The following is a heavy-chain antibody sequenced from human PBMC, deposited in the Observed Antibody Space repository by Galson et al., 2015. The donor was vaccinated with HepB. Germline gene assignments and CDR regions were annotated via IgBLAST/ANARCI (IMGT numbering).Heavy chain of an antibody. D-gene: IGHD1-26*01. CDR2: INPSGGST. CDR3: ARAGGYSGSLTGVGY. J-gene: IGHJ4*02. CDR1: GYTFTSYY. Sequence: SVKVSCKASGYTFTSYYMHWVRQAPGQGLEWMGIINPSGGSTSYAQKVQGRVTMNRDTCTSTVYMELSSLRSEDTAVYYCARAGGYSGSLTGVGYWGPGTLVSVSS. V-gene: IGHV1-46*01.